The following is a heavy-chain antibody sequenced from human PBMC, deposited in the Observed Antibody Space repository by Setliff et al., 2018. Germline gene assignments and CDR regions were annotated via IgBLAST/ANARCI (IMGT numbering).Heavy chain of an antibody. D-gene: IGHD6-19*01. CDR1: GYSISSGYI. J-gene: IGHJ5*01. CDR2: IGHTGSI. Sequence: SETLSLTCTVSGYSISSGYIWGWIRQPPGKGLEWVGNIGHTGSIHYNPSLKSRLTISRDTSKNQVSLKLNSVTATDTAVYYCAKDPLYSSGWGATFHSWGQGTLVTVSS. V-gene: IGHV4-38-2*02. CDR3: AKDPLYSSGWGATFHS.